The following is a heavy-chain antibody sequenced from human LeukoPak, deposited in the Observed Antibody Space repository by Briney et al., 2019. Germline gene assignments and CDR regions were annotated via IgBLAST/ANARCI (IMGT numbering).Heavy chain of an antibody. CDR1: GGTFSSYA. J-gene: IGHJ6*03. Sequence: GASVKVSCKTSGGTFSSYAITWVRQTPGQGLEWMGGIIPIFGTTNYAQKFQDRVTITADKSTSTAYMKLSSLRSEDTAVYYCARDSDDITMVRGVTKFHYYMDVWGKGTTVTVSS. V-gene: IGHV1-69*06. CDR3: ARDSDDITMVRGVTKFHYYMDV. CDR2: IIPIFGTT. D-gene: IGHD3-10*01.